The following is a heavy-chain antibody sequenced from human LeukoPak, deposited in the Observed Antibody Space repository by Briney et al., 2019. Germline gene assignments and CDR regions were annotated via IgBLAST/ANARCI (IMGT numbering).Heavy chain of an antibody. Sequence: ASVKVSCKASGYTFTSYGTTWVRQAPGQGLEWMGWISAYNGNTNYAQKLQGRVTMTTDTSTSTAYMELRSLRSDDTAIYYCARQVDTVMALPDYWGQGTLVTVSS. J-gene: IGHJ4*02. CDR1: GYTFTSYG. CDR2: ISAYNGNT. D-gene: IGHD5-18*01. V-gene: IGHV1-18*01. CDR3: ARQVDTVMALPDY.